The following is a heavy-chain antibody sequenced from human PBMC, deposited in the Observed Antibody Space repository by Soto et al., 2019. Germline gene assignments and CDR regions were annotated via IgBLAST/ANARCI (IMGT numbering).Heavy chain of an antibody. V-gene: IGHV3-30*18. Sequence: GGSLRLSCAASGFTFRTYGMYWVRQAPGKGLEWVANISYDGTKKFYIDSVKGRFTISRDNSKNTLYLQMNGLRTEDTAVYYCAQEAPGGWHFFDSWGQGTLVTVSS. D-gene: IGHD6-19*01. CDR3: AQEAPGGWHFFDS. J-gene: IGHJ4*02. CDR2: ISYDGTKK. CDR1: GFTFRTYG.